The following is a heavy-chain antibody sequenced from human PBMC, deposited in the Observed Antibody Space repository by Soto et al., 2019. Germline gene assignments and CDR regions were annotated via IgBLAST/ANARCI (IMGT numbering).Heavy chain of an antibody. V-gene: IGHV1-3*01. CDR1: GYTFISYA. D-gene: IGHD2-15*01. CDR3: ARELQGLYYFDY. CDR2: INAGNGKT. J-gene: IGHJ4*02. Sequence: ASVKVSCKASGYTFISYAIHWVRQAPGQRLEWMGWINAGNGKTKYSQKFQGRVTITVDTSASTAYMELTSLRSEDTAVYYCARELQGLYYFDYWGQGTLVTSPQ.